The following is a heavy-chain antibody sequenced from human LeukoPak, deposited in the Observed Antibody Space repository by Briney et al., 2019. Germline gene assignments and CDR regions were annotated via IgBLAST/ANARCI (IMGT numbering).Heavy chain of an antibody. V-gene: IGHV4-59*01. D-gene: IGHD5-24*01. J-gene: IGHJ3*02. Sequence: SETLSLTCTVSGGSISSYYWSWIRQPPGKGLEWIGYIYYSGSTNYNPSLKGRVTISVDTSKNQFSLKLSSVAAADTAVYYCERELVEMATITGAFDIWGQGTMVTVSS. CDR2: IYYSGST. CDR3: ERELVEMATITGAFDI. CDR1: GGSISSYY.